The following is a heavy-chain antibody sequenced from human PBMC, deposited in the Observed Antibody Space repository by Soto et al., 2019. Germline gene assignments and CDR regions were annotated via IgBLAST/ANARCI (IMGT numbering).Heavy chain of an antibody. D-gene: IGHD3-10*01. CDR1: GFTVSSNY. J-gene: IGHJ4*02. Sequence: GGSLRLSCAASGFTVSSNYMSWVRQAPGKGLEWVSVIYSGGSTYYADSVKGRFTISRDNSKNTLYLQMNSLRAEDTAVYYCARIYGSGSYYFDYWGQGTLVTVYS. V-gene: IGHV3-66*01. CDR3: ARIYGSGSYYFDY. CDR2: IYSGGST.